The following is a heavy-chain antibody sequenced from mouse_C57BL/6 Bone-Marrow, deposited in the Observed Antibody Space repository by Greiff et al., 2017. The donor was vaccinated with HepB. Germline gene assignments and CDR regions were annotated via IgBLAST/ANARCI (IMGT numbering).Heavy chain of an antibody. V-gene: IGHV14-4*01. D-gene: IGHD1-1*01. CDR3: TTPYYYGSSYLLFAY. CDR1: GFNIKDDY. J-gene: IGHJ3*01. CDR2: IDPENGDT. Sequence: VQLKQSGAELVRPGASVKLSCTASGFNIKDDYMHWVKQRPEQGLEWIGWIDPENGDTEYASKFQGKATITAATSSNTAYLQLSSLTSEDTAVYYCTTPYYYGSSYLLFAYWGQGTRVTVSA.